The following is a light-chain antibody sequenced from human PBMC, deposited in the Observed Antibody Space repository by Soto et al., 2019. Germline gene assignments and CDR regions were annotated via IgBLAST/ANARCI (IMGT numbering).Light chain of an antibody. CDR3: HNRGNGMT. Sequence: VVLTQSPSTLSLSPGDTATLSCGASQSVTTSLAWYQQKPGQAPRLLIYDASSMATGVPARFSGSGSGTDFTLTISRLDPEDLAFYYCHNRGNGMTFGQGTRLEI. V-gene: IGKV3-11*01. CDR1: QSVTTS. CDR2: DAS. J-gene: IGKJ5*01.